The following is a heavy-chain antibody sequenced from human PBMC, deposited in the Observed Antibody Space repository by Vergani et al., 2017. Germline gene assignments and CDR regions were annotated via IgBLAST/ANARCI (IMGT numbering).Heavy chain of an antibody. CDR3: ARDGETDTIFGANYYGMDV. D-gene: IGHD3-3*01. Sequence: QVQLVQSGAEVKKPGSSVKVSCKASGGTFSSYAISWVRQAPGQGLEWMGRIIPILGIAHYAQKFQGRVTITADKSTSTAYMELSSLRSEDTAVYYCARDGETDTIFGANYYGMDVWGQGTTVTVSS. CDR2: IIPILGIA. CDR1: GGTFSSYA. V-gene: IGHV1-69*04. J-gene: IGHJ6*02.